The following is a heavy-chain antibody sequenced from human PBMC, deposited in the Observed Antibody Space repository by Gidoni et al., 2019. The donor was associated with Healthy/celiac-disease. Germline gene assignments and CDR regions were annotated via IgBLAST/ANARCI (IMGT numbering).Heavy chain of an antibody. CDR2: MNPNSGNT. V-gene: IGHV1-8*01. CDR3: ARGIAAAESEWFDP. CDR1: GYTSTSYD. J-gene: IGHJ5*02. D-gene: IGHD6-13*01. Sequence: QVQLVQSGAEVKKPGASVKVSSKASGYTSTSYDINWVRPATGQGLEWMGWMNPNSGNTGYAQKFQGRVTMTRNTSISTAYMELSSLRSEDTAVYYCARGIAAAESEWFDPWGQGTLVTVSS.